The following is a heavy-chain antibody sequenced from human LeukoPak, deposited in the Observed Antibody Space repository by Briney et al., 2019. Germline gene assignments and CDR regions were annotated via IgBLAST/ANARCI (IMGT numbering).Heavy chain of an antibody. CDR3: ARVVPAAIGFFDP. D-gene: IGHD2-2*01. J-gene: IGHJ5*02. V-gene: IGHV1-69*05. Sequence: SVKVSCKASGGTFSSYAISWVRQAPGQGLEWMGGIIPIFGTANYAQKFQGRVTITTDESTSTAYMELSSLRSEDTAVYYCARVVPAAIGFFDPWGQGTLVTVSS. CDR2: IIPIFGTA. CDR1: GGTFSSYA.